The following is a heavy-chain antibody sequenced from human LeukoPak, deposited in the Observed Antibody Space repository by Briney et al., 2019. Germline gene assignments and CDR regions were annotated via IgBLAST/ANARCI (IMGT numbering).Heavy chain of an antibody. Sequence: GGSLRLSCAASGFTFSSYSMNWVRQAPGKGLEWVSSISSSSSYIYYADSVKGRFTISRDNAKNSLYLQMNSLRAEDTAVYYCARGSGYYPFIDYWGQGTPVTVSS. CDR3: ARGSGYYPFIDY. CDR2: ISSSSSYI. CDR1: GFTFSSYS. J-gene: IGHJ4*02. D-gene: IGHD3-22*01. V-gene: IGHV3-21*01.